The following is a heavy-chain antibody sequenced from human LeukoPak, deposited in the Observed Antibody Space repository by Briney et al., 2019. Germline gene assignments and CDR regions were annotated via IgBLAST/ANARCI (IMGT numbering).Heavy chain of an antibody. J-gene: IGHJ4*02. D-gene: IGHD1-1*01. CDR2: ISSSSSYI. V-gene: IGHV3-21*01. CDR3: TRDNDWAFDY. CDR1: GFTFSSYS. Sequence: GGSLRLSCAASGFTFSSYSMNWVRQAPGKGLEGVSSISSSSSYIYYADSVKGRFIISRDNAQNSLYLQMNSLRAEDTAVYYCTRDNDWAFDYWGRGTLVTVSS.